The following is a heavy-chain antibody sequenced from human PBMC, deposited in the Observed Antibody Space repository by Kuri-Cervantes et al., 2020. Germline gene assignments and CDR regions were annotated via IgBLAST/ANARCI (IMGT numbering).Heavy chain of an antibody. CDR2: INPNSGGT. D-gene: IGHD3-10*01. Sequence: ASVKVSCKASGYTFTGYYMHWVRQAPGQGLEWMGWINPNSGGTNYAQKFQGWVTMTRDTSISTAYMELSRLRSDDTAVYYCARGDGSGSYYRSYYYYYYMDVWGKGPRSPSP. CDR3: ARGDGSGSYYRSYYYYYYMDV. CDR1: GYTFTGYY. J-gene: IGHJ6*03. V-gene: IGHV1-2*04.